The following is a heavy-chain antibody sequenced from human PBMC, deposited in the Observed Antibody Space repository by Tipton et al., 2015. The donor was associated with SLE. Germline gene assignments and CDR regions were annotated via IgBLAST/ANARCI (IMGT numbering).Heavy chain of an antibody. Sequence: TLSLTCAVSGGSFSTYYWSWIRQTSARGLEWIGEINQYGNTNYNPSLQSRAVISVDMSKNQFSLRLPSVTAADTAVYFCARGQPLYAGWFRGRFDPWGQGTRVIVSS. D-gene: IGHD3-10*01. CDR2: INQYGNT. CDR3: ARGQPLYAGWFRGRFDP. V-gene: IGHV4-34*01. CDR1: GGSFSTYY. J-gene: IGHJ5*02.